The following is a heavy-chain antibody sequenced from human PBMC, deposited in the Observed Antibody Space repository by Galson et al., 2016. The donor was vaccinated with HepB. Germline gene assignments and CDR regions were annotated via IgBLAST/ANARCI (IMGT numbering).Heavy chain of an antibody. CDR1: GFTVTNNY. Sequence: SLRLSCAASGFTVTNNYMSWVRQAPGKGLEWVSILYDSGSPYYADSVKGRFTISRDNSKNTLYLQMNSLRAEDTAVYYCARVLVVRGSIDAFDPWGQGTKVTVSS. D-gene: IGHD2-2*01. V-gene: IGHV3-66*01. J-gene: IGHJ3*01. CDR3: ARVLVVRGSIDAFDP. CDR2: LYDSGSP.